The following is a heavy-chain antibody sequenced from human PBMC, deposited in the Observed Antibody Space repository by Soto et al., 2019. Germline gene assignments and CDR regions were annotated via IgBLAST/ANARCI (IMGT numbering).Heavy chain of an antibody. CDR2: ISGSGGST. Sequence: PGGSLRLSCAASGFTFSSYAMSWVRQAPGKGLEWVSAISGSGGSTYYADSVKGRFTISRDNSKNTLYLQMNSLRAEDTAVYYCAKDRRVWGSYRYYFDYWGQGTLVTVSS. D-gene: IGHD3-16*02. CDR3: AKDRRVWGSYRYYFDY. J-gene: IGHJ4*02. CDR1: GFTFSSYA. V-gene: IGHV3-23*01.